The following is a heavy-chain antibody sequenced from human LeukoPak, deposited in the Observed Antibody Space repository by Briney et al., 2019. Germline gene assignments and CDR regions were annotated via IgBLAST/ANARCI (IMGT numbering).Heavy chain of an antibody. Sequence: GGSLRLSCAASGFTFSGYGMHWVRQAPGKGLEWVALMSYDGSNKYHADSVKGRFTISRNNSKNTLYLQMNSLRVEDTAVYYCAKTQGSSWYGADYWGQGTLVTVSS. CDR2: MSYDGSNK. D-gene: IGHD6-13*01. V-gene: IGHV3-30*18. J-gene: IGHJ4*02. CDR3: AKTQGSSWYGADY. CDR1: GFTFSGYG.